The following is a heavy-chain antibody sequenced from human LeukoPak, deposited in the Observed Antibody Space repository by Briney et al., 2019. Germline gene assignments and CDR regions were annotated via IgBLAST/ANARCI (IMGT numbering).Heavy chain of an antibody. Sequence: GRSLRLSCAASGFTFSSYAMHWVRQAPGQGLEWMGWLTPNSGGPNYAQKFQGRVSMTRDTSISTAYMELSRLRSDDTAVYYCARGRSSGWDFDYWGQGTLVTVSS. CDR3: ARGRSSGWDFDY. CDR1: GFTFSSYA. J-gene: IGHJ4*02. CDR2: LTPNSGGP. V-gene: IGHV1-2*02. D-gene: IGHD6-19*01.